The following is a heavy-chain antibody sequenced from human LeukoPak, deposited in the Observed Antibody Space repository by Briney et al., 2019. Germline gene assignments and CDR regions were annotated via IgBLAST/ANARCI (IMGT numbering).Heavy chain of an antibody. D-gene: IGHD5-18*01. Sequence: ASVKVSCKASGYTFTSYGISWVRQAPGQGLEWMGWISAYNGNTNYAQKLQGRVTMTTDTSTSTAYMELRSPRSDDTAVYYCARVGGGYSYGWDDYWGQGTLVTVSS. CDR2: ISAYNGNT. J-gene: IGHJ4*02. V-gene: IGHV1-18*01. CDR1: GYTFTSYG. CDR3: ARVGGGYSYGWDDY.